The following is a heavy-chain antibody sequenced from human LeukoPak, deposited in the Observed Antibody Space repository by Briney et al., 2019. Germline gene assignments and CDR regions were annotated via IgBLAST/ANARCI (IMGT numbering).Heavy chain of an antibody. J-gene: IGHJ6*03. Sequence: SQTLSLTCAISGDSVSTNTAAWNWIRQSPSRGLEWLGRTYYRSKWYNDYAVSVKSRININPDTSKNQFSLHLNSVTPDDTAVYYCPRGYCSVGICRYYMDVWGKGTTVTVSS. D-gene: IGHD2-15*01. CDR2: TYYRSKWYN. CDR1: GDSVSTNTAA. V-gene: IGHV6-1*01. CDR3: PRGYCSVGICRYYMDV.